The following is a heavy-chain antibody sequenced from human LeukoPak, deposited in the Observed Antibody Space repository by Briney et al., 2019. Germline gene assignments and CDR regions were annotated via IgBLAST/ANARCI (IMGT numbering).Heavy chain of an antibody. Sequence: ASVKVSCKASGYSFTGYQMHWVRQAPGQGLEWMGWINPNSGGTNYAQKFQGRVTMTRDTSISTAYMELSRLRSDDTAVYYCARGSYYDSSGYLAGWGQGTLVTVSS. V-gene: IGHV1-2*02. J-gene: IGHJ4*02. CDR1: GYSFTGYQ. CDR2: INPNSGGT. D-gene: IGHD3-22*01. CDR3: ARGSYYDSSGYLAG.